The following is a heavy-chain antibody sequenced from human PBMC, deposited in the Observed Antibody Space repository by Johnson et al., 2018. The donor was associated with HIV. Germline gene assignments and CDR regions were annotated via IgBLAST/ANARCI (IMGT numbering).Heavy chain of an antibody. Sequence: VQLVESGGGVVRPGGSLRLSCAASGFTFDDYGMNWVRPAPGTGLEWVSGVNWNGGSTGYADSVKGRFTISRDNAKNSLYLQMNSLLAEDTALYYCARWVTTPTRRAFDIWGQGTMVTVSS. V-gene: IGHV3-20*04. CDR3: ARWVTTPTRRAFDI. CDR2: VNWNGGST. CDR1: GFTFDDYG. J-gene: IGHJ3*02. D-gene: IGHD1-1*01.